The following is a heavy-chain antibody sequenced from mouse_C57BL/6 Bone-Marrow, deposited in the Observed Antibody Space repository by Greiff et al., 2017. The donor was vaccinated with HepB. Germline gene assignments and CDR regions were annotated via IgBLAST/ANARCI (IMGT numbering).Heavy chain of an antibody. CDR3: ARLGGNYHSMDY. Sequence: QVQLQQPGAELVKPGASVKLSCKASGYTFTSYWMHWVKQRPGQGLEWIGMIHPNSGSTNYNEKFKSKATLTVDKSSSTADMQLSSLTSEDAAVYYCARLGGNYHSMDYWGQGTSVTVSS. D-gene: IGHD2-1*01. J-gene: IGHJ4*01. V-gene: IGHV1-64*01. CDR1: GYTFTSYW. CDR2: IHPNSGST.